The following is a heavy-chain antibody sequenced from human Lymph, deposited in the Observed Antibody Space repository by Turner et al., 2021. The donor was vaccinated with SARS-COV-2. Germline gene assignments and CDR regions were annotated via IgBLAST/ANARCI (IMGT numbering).Heavy chain of an antibody. CDR1: GFSFRSYE. V-gene: IGHV3-48*03. Sequence: EVQLLESGGGLVPPGGSLLLSCAASGFSFRSYEMNWVRQAPGKGLEWISYISRSGGTIYYADSLKGRFTISRDNAKNSLYLQMNSRRAEDTAVYYCARDQYYDSSGYYFFRAAYFDLWGRGTLVTVSS. J-gene: IGHJ2*01. CDR2: ISRSGGTI. CDR3: ARDQYYDSSGYYFFRAAYFDL. D-gene: IGHD3-22*01.